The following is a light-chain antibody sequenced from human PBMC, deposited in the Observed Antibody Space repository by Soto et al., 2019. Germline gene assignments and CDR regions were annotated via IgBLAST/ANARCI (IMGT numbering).Light chain of an antibody. Sequence: QSALTQPASVSGSPGQSITISCTGTSSDIGGYNYVSWYQQHPGNPPKLMIYEVSNRPSGASNRFSGSKSGNTASLTISGLQAEDEADYYCSSHTTSNTQVFGGGTKLTVL. V-gene: IGLV2-14*01. CDR3: SSHTTSNTQV. CDR1: SSDIGGYNY. CDR2: EVS. J-gene: IGLJ3*02.